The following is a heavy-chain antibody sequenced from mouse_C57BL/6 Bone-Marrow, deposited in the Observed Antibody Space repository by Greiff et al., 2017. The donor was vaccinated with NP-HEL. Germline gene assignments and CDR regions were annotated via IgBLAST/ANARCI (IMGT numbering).Heavy chain of an antibody. Sequence: EVQGVESGGGLVKPGGSLKLSCAASGFTFSSYAMSWVRQTPETRLEWVATISDGGSYTYYPDNVKGRFTISRDNAKNNLYLQMSHLKSEDTAMYYCARDRDYYAMDYWGQGTSVTVSS. V-gene: IGHV5-4*01. J-gene: IGHJ4*01. CDR2: ISDGGSYT. CDR1: GFTFSSYA. D-gene: IGHD3-1*01. CDR3: ARDRDYYAMDY.